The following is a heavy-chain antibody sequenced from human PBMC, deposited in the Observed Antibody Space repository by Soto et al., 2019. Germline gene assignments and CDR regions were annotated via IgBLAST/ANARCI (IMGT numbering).Heavy chain of an antibody. CDR3: ARDRGYGSRRGGYYYYYGMDV. J-gene: IGHJ6*02. D-gene: IGHD3-10*01. Sequence: QVQLMQSGAEVKKPGASVKVSCKASGYTFTSYGISWVRQAPGQGLEWMGWISAYNGNTNYAQKLQGRVTMTTDTSTSTAYMELRSLRSDDTAVYYCARDRGYGSRRGGYYYYYGMDVWGQGTTVTVSS. CDR1: GYTFTSYG. CDR2: ISAYNGNT. V-gene: IGHV1-18*04.